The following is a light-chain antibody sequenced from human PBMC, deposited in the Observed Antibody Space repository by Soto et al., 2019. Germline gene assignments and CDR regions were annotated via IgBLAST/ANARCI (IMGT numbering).Light chain of an antibody. CDR3: QQRSNWPPT. CDR1: QSVSSY. J-gene: IGKJ1*01. CDR2: DAS. V-gene: IGKV3-11*01. Sequence: EIVLTQSPATLSLSPGERATLSCRASQSVSSYLAWYQQKPGQAPRLLIYDASSRATGIPARFSGSGSGTDFTLPICSLEPEDFAVYYCQQRSNWPPTFGQGTKVEIK.